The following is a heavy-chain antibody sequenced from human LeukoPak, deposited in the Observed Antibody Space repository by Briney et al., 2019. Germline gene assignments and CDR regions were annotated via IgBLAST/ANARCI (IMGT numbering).Heavy chain of an antibody. CDR2: IIPIFGTA. CDR3: ARVRGQLERRRAFDI. V-gene: IGHV1-69*01. Sequence: ASVKVSCKASGGTFSSYAISWVRQAPGQGREWMGGIIPIFGTANYAQKFQGRVTITADESTSTAYMELSSLRSEDTAVYYCARVRGQLERRRAFDIWGQGTMVTVSS. D-gene: IGHD1-1*01. CDR1: GGTFSSYA. J-gene: IGHJ3*02.